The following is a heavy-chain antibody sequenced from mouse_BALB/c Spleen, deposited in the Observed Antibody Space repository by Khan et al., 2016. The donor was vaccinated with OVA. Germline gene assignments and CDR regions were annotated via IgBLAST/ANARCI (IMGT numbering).Heavy chain of an antibody. CDR3: ARNRDGGSYWYFDV. CDR1: GFSLSRYS. Sequence: QVQLKQSGPDLVAPSQSLSISCTVSGFSLSRYSIHWLRQPPGKGLEWLGIMWIGGSADYNSALKSRLSISKDNSKSQVFLKMNSPQADDTAMYYCARNRDGGSYWYFDVWVAGTTVTVSS. CDR2: MWIGGSA. V-gene: IGHV2-6-4*01. J-gene: IGHJ1*01.